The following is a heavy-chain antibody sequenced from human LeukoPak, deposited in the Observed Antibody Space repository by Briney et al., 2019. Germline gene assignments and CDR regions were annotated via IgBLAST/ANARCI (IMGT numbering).Heavy chain of an antibody. CDR1: GFTFSSYG. CDR3: ARANTHDSNYYYGMDV. Sequence: QPGRSLRLSCAASGFTFSSYGMHWVRQAPGKGLEWVAVIWYDGSNKYYADSVKGRFTISRDNSKNTLYLQMYSLRAEDTAVYYCARANTHDSNYYYGMDVWGQGTTVTVSS. D-gene: IGHD3-3*01. V-gene: IGHV3-33*01. CDR2: IWYDGSNK. J-gene: IGHJ6*02.